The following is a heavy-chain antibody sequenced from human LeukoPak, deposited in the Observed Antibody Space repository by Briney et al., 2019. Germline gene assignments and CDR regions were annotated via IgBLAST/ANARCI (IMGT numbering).Heavy chain of an antibody. V-gene: IGHV1-46*01. CDR2: INPSGGST. Sequence: GASVKVSCKASGYTFTDYYIHWVRQAPGQGLEWMGWINPSGGSTRYAQKFQGRVTMTRDMSTSTVYMELSSLRSEDTAVYYCARALPHRRLMDTTMEQHWFDPWGQGTLVTVSS. CDR1: GYTFTDYY. CDR3: ARALPHRRLMDTTMEQHWFDP. D-gene: IGHD5-18*01. J-gene: IGHJ5*02.